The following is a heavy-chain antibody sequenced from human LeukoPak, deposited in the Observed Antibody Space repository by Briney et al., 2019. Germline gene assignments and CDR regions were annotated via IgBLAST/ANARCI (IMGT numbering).Heavy chain of an antibody. D-gene: IGHD4-11*01. CDR1: GFTFSDYY. V-gene: IGHV3-11*01. CDR3: ARAYSNYVVYYYGMDV. J-gene: IGHJ6*02. Sequence: TGGSLRLSCAASGFTFSDYYMSWIRQAPGKGLEWVSYISSSGSTIYYADSVKGRFTISRDTAKNSLYLQMNSLRAEDTAVYYCARAYSNYVVYYYGMDVWGQGTTVTVSS. CDR2: ISSSGSTI.